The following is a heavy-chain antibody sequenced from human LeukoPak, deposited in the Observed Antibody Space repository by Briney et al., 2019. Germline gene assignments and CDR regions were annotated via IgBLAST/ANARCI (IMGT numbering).Heavy chain of an antibody. Sequence: PSETLSLTCTVSGGSISSGSYYWSWIRQPAGKGLEWIGRIYTSGSTNYNPSLKSRVTISVDTSKNQFSLKLSSVTAADTAVYYCARVATGYGDYFDYWGQGTLVTVSS. V-gene: IGHV4-61*02. CDR1: GGSISSGSYY. J-gene: IGHJ4*02. CDR3: ARVATGYGDYFDY. CDR2: IYTSGST. D-gene: IGHD4-17*01.